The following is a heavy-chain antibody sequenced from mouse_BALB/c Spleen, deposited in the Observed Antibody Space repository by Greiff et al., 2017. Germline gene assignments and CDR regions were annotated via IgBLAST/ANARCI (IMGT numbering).Heavy chain of an antibody. J-gene: IGHJ2*02. CDR2: ISDGGSYT. Sequence: EVKLMESGGGLVQPGGSLKLSCAASGFTFSSYTMSWVRQTPEKRLEWVATISDGGSYTYYPDSVKGRFTISRDNANNNLYLQMSSLKSEDTAMYYCARKGLTSALDYGGQGTSLTVSS. CDR1: GFTFSSYT. D-gene: IGHD1-2*01. CDR3: ARKGLTSALDY. V-gene: IGHV5-4*02.